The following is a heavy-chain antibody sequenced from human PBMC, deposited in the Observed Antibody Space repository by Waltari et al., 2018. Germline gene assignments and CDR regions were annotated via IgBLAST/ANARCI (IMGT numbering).Heavy chain of an antibody. CDR2: SSPILGRA. D-gene: IGHD6-6*01. CDR1: GGTFSSYA. Sequence: QVQLVQSGAEVKKPGSSVKVSCKASGGTFSSYAISWVRQAPGQGLEWMGGSSPILGRANYGQKCQGRVTITADESTSTAYMELSSLRSEDTAGYYCARVRGSSPDYWGQGTLVTVSS. J-gene: IGHJ4*02. CDR3: ARVRGSSPDY. V-gene: IGHV1-69*11.